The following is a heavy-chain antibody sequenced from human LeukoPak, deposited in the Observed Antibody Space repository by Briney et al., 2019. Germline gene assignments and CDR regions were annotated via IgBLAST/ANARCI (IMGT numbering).Heavy chain of an antibody. V-gene: IGHV1-18*01. J-gene: IGHJ4*02. Sequence: GASVKVSCKASGYTFTSYGISWVRQAPGQGLEWMGWISAYNGNTNDAKKLQSRVTMTTDTSTSTSYMELRSLRSDDTAVYYWARATMVQGVITPPFDYWGQGTLVTVSS. CDR2: ISAYNGNT. CDR1: GYTFTSYG. CDR3: ARATMVQGVITPPFDY. D-gene: IGHD3-10*01.